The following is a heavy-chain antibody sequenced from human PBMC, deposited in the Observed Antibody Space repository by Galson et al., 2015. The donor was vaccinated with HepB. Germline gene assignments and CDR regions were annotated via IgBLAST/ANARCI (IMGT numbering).Heavy chain of an antibody. CDR3: ARAKGKTYYGSGMDV. D-gene: IGHD3-10*01. V-gene: IGHV4-34*01. CDR2: INHSGST. Sequence: ETLSLTCAVYGGSFSGYYWSWIRQPPGKGLEWIGEINHSGSTNYNPSLKSRVTISVDTSKNQFSLKLSSVTAADTAVYYCARAKGKTYYGSGMDVWGQGTMVTVSS. CDR1: GGSFSGYY. J-gene: IGHJ3*01.